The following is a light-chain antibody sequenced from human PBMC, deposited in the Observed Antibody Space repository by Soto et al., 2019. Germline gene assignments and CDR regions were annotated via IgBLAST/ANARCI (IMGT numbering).Light chain of an antibody. V-gene: IGKV1-33*01. CDR2: DAS. CDR1: HDISNY. CDR3: QQYDNLPPVLT. Sequence: DIQMTQSPSSLSASVGDRVTIACQASHDISNYLNWYQQKPGKAPKLLIYDASNLETGVPSRFSGSGSGTDFTFTISSLQPEDTATYYCQQYDNLPPVLTFGGGTKVEIK. J-gene: IGKJ4*01.